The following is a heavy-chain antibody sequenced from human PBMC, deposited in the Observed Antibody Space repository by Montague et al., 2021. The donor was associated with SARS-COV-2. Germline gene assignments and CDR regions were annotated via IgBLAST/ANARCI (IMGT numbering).Heavy chain of an antibody. CDR3: ARGGGNSADYYNYTMDV. J-gene: IGHJ6*02. CDR2: IYHNGST. Sequence: SETLSLTCTVSGGSISSYYWTWIRQPPGKGLESIGYIYHNGSTKYNPSLKSRVTISVDTSKNQFSLKLSSVSVADTAGYYCARGGGNSADYYNYTMDVWGQGTTVTVFS. D-gene: IGHD4-23*01. V-gene: IGHV4-59*01. CDR1: GGSISSYY.